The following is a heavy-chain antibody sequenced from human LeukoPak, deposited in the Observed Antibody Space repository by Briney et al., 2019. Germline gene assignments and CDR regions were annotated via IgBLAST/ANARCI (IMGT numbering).Heavy chain of an antibody. V-gene: IGHV1-69*13. CDR3: ARGPRITMVRGGQWYYYMDV. Sequence: SVKVSCKASGGTFSSYAISWVRQAPGQGLEWMGGIIPIFGTANYAQKFQGRATITADESTSTAYMELSSLRSEDTAVYYCARGPRITMVRGGQWYYYMDVWGKGTTVTISS. CDR2: IIPIFGTA. D-gene: IGHD3-10*01. CDR1: GGTFSSYA. J-gene: IGHJ6*03.